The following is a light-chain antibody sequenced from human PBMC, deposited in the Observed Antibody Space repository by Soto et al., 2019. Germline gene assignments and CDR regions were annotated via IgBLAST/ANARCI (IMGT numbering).Light chain of an antibody. Sequence: EIVMTQSPATLSVSPGERATLSCRASQSINSNLAWYQQKPGQAPRLLIYRASTRATGIPARFSGSGSGTEFTLTISSLQSEDFAVYYCQQYNNWPRTFGQGTKVESK. CDR3: QQYNNWPRT. CDR1: QSINSN. V-gene: IGKV3-15*01. J-gene: IGKJ1*01. CDR2: RAS.